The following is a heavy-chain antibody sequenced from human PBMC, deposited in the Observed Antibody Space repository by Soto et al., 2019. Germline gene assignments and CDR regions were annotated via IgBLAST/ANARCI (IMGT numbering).Heavy chain of an antibody. V-gene: IGHV4-59*08. CDR2: MYNTGST. CDR1: GGSISSYY. J-gene: IGHJ6*02. CDR3: ARRYSSSLDV. Sequence: PSETLSLTCTVSGGSISSYYWSWIRQPPGKGLEWIGYMYNTGSTIYNPSLKSRVTISVDTSKNQFSLKLSSVTAADTAVYYCARRYSSSLDVWGQGTTVTVSS. D-gene: IGHD6-13*01.